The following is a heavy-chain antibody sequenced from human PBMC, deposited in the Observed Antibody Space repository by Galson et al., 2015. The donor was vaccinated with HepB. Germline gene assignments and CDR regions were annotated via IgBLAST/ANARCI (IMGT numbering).Heavy chain of an antibody. CDR2: IYYSGST. Sequence: TLSLTCTVSGGSISSGGYYWSWIRQHPGKGLEWIGYIYYSGSTYYNPSLKSRVTISVDTSKNQFSLKLSSVTAADTAVYYCARGRITIFGVVIPTCDYWGQGTLVTVSS. V-gene: IGHV4-31*03. CDR3: ARGRITIFGVVIPTCDY. D-gene: IGHD3-3*01. J-gene: IGHJ4*02. CDR1: GGSISSGGYY.